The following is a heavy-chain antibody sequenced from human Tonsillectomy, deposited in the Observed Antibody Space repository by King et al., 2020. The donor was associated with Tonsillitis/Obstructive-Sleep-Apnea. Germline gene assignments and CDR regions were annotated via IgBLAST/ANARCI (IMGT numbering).Heavy chain of an antibody. Sequence: VQLPQWGAGLLKPSETLSLTCAVYGGSFNGYYWTWIRQPPGKGLEWIGEIDHSGSTNYNPSLKSRVTISVDTSKNQFSLKLTSVTAADTAVYYCAREFDSLDFWGQGTLVTVSS. V-gene: IGHV4-34*01. J-gene: IGHJ4*02. CDR2: IDHSGST. CDR1: GGSFNGYY. D-gene: IGHD2-15*01. CDR3: AREFDSLDF.